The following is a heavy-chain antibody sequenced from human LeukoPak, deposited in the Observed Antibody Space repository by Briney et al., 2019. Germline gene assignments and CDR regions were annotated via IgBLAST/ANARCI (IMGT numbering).Heavy chain of an antibody. V-gene: IGHV3-49*04. J-gene: IGHJ4*02. D-gene: IGHD3-16*02. CDR2: TRSEAYGGTT. Sequence: GGSLRLSCTASGFTFGDYAMSWVRQAPGRGLEWVGFTRSEAYGGTTEHAASVKGRFTISRDDSNSIAYLQMNSLKTEDTAVYYCTRGLLGELSAHFDYWGQGTLVTVSS. CDR1: GFTFGDYA. CDR3: TRGLLGELSAHFDY.